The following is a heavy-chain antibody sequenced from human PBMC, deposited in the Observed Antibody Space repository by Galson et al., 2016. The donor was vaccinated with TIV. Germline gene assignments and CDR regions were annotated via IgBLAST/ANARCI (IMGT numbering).Heavy chain of an antibody. V-gene: IGHV1-69*13. Sequence: SVKDSCKASGGTFNSYGISWVRHAPGQGLQWMGGIIPALGTTKYSQNFQGRVAVTADESTGTAYMELSGLRFDDTAVYVRARSRGYSYGYVDPWGQGTLVTVSA. D-gene: IGHD5-18*01. CDR1: GGTFNSYG. CDR2: IIPALGTT. CDR3: ARSRGYSYGYVDP. J-gene: IGHJ5*02.